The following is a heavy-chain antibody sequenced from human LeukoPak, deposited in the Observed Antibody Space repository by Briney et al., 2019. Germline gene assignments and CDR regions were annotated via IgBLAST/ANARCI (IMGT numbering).Heavy chain of an antibody. CDR2: ISNDGGGT. CDR1: GFTFSSYS. J-gene: IGHJ5*02. D-gene: IGHD3-22*01. V-gene: IGHV3-23*01. Sequence: PGGSLRLSCAASGFTFSSYSMNWVRQAPGKGLEWVSAISNDGGGTTYADFVKGRFTISRDNSKNTLFLQMNSLRAEDTALYYCAKGSSGYFADPWGQGTLVTVSS. CDR3: AKGSSGYFADP.